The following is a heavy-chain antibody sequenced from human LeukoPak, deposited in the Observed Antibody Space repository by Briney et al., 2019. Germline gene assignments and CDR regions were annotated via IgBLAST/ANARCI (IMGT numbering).Heavy chain of an antibody. CDR1: GSTFSIYS. V-gene: IGHV3-21*04. CDR2: ISSSSSFI. J-gene: IGHJ2*01. D-gene: IGHD6-13*01. CDR3: AKGSSTYSITSYWYFDL. Sequence: GGSLRLSCAASGSTFSIYSMNWVRQAPGKGLEWVSSISSSSSFIYYADSVKGRFTISRDNAKNSLYLQMNSLRAEDTAVYYCAKGSSTYSITSYWYFDLWGRGTLVTVSS.